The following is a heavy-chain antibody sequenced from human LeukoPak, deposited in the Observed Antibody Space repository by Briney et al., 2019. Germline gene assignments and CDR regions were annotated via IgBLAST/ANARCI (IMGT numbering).Heavy chain of an antibody. CDR1: GGTFSSYA. J-gene: IGHJ1*01. V-gene: IGHV1-69*13. Sequence: GASVKVSCKASGGTFSSYAISWVRQAPGQGLEWMGGIIPIFGTANYAQKFQGRVTITADESTSTAYMELSSLRSEDTAVYYCARTRGGWYRYFQHWGQGTLVTVSS. D-gene: IGHD1-14*01. CDR2: IIPIFGTA. CDR3: ARTRGGWYRYFQH.